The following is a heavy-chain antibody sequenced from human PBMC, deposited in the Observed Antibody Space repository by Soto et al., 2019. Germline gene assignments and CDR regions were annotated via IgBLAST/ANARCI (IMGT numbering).Heavy chain of an antibody. D-gene: IGHD5-12*01. CDR3: ATRLSGAKNGYNTYYFHGLDV. CDR1: GYSFASYW. Sequence: GESLKISCKGSGYSFASYWINWVRQVPGKGLEWMGRIDPTDSYTNYSPSFQGRVTLSADKSISTVYLQWSSLGASDTATYYCATRLSGAKNGYNTYYFHGLDVWGQGTTVTVSS. J-gene: IGHJ6*02. CDR2: IDPTDSYT. V-gene: IGHV5-10-1*01.